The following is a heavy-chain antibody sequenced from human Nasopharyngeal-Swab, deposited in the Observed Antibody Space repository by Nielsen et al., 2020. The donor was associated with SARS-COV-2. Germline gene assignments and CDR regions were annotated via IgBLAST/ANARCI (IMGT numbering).Heavy chain of an antibody. J-gene: IGHJ6*02. V-gene: IGHV3-13*01. Sequence: GGSLRLSCAASGFTFSSYDMHWVRQATGKGLEWVSAIGTAGDTYYPGSVKGRFTISRENAKNSLYLQMNSLRAGDTAVCYCARAGVATSYYYYYGMDVWGQGTTVTVSS. CDR3: ARAGVATSYYYYYGMDV. D-gene: IGHD5-12*01. CDR1: GFTFSSYD. CDR2: IGTAGDT.